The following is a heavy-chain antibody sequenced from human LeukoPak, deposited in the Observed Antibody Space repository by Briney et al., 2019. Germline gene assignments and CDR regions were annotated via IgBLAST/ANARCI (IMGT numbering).Heavy chain of an antibody. D-gene: IGHD3-10*02. V-gene: IGHV3-30-3*01. CDR1: RFTFNSYS. J-gene: IGHJ4*02. CDR2: ISDDETYK. CDR3: TRGMLRHPPDY. Sequence: GGSLRLSCAASRFTFNSYSMHWVRQAPGKGLEWVTAISDDETYKFYADSVKGRFTISRDNSKNTLYLQMNSLRVEDTAIYYCTRGMLRHPPDYWGQGMLVTVSS.